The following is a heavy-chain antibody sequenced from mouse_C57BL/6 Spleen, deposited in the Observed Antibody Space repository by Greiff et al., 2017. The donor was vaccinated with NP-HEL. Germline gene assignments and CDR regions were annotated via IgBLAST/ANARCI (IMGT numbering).Heavy chain of an antibody. V-gene: IGHV1-50*01. CDR3: ARPYYGSSLDY. Sequence: QVQLKQPGAELVKTGASVKLSCKASGYTFTSYWMQWVKQRPGQGLEWIGEIDPSDSYTNYNQKFKGKATLTVDTSSSTAYMQLSSLTSEDSAVYYCARPYYGSSLDYWGQGTSVTVSS. D-gene: IGHD1-1*01. J-gene: IGHJ4*01. CDR2: IDPSDSYT. CDR1: GYTFTSYW.